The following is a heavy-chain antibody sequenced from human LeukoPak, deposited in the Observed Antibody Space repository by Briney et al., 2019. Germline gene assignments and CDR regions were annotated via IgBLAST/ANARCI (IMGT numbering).Heavy chain of an antibody. Sequence: PSETLSLTCAVYGGSFSGYYWSLIRQPPGKGLEWIGYIYYSGSTNYNPSLKSRVTISVDTSKNQFSLKLSSVTAADTAVYYCARRSQGGNWDYWGQGTLVTVSS. CDR1: GGSFSGYY. D-gene: IGHD4-23*01. V-gene: IGHV4-59*08. CDR3: ARRSQGGNWDY. CDR2: IYYSGST. J-gene: IGHJ4*02.